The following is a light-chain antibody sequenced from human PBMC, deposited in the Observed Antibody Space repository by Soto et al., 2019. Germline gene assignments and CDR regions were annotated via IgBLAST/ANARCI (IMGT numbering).Light chain of an antibody. CDR1: SSDVGSYNL. J-gene: IGLJ2*01. V-gene: IGLV2-23*03. CDR2: EGS. Sequence: QSVLTQPASVSGSPGQSITISCTGTSSDVGSYNLVSWYQQHPGKAPKLMIYEGSKRPSGVSNRFSGSKSGNTASLTISGRQAEDEADYYCCSYAGSSTFVVFGGGTKLTVL. CDR3: CSYAGSSTFVV.